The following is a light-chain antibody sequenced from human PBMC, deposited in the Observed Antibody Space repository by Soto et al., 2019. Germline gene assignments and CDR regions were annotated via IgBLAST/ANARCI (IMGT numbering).Light chain of an antibody. CDR3: QQLYDYPIT. J-gene: IGKJ5*01. CDR2: AAS. Sequence: DIQLTQSPSFLSASVGDRVTITCRASQGISSYLAWYQQKPGKAPKLLIYAASTLQGGVPSRFSGSGSGTEFTLTICGLQPDDFATYYCQQLYDYPITCGQGTRLEIK. V-gene: IGKV1-9*01. CDR1: QGISSY.